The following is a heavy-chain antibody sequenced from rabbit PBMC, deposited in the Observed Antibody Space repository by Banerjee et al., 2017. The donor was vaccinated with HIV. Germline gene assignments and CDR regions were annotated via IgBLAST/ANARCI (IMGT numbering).Heavy chain of an antibody. J-gene: IGHJ4*01. Sequence: QEQLEESGGGLVQPEGSLTLTCTASGFDFSSNRMCWVRQAPGKGLESIACINTISGDTVYATWAKGRFTISKASWTTVTLQMTSLTAADTASYFCARDLAGVIGWNFKLWGPGTLVTVS. CDR3: ARDLAGVIGWNFKL. V-gene: IGHV1S45*01. CDR1: GFDFSSNR. D-gene: IGHD4-1*01. CDR2: INTISGDT.